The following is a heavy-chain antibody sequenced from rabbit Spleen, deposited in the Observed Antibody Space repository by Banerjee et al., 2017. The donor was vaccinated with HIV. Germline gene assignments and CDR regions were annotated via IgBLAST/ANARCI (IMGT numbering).Heavy chain of an antibody. Sequence: QEQLAESGGDLVKPEGSLTLTCTASGFSFSGNFQICWVRQAPGKGLEWIACIYAGSGSTWYASWAKGRFTISKTSSTTVTLQMTRLTVADTATYFCARDSSSSFSSYGMDLWGPGTLVTVS. CDR3: ARDSSSSFSSYGMDL. CDR2: IYAGSGST. CDR1: GFSFSGNFQ. D-gene: IGHD1-1*01. V-gene: IGHV1S45*01. J-gene: IGHJ6*01.